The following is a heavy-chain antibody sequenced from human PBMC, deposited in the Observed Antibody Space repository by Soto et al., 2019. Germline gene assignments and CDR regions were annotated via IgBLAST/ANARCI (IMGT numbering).Heavy chain of an antibody. CDR2: ISHDGSNK. J-gene: IGHJ6*02. Sequence: QVQLVESGGGVVQPGRSLRLSCAASGFTFSNYGMHWVRQAPGKGLEWVAVISHDGSNKYYPDSVKGRFTISRDNSRDTLFLQMNSLRGEDTDVYYCGKDIAMVRGVIIGMDVWGQGTTVTVSS. CDR3: GKDIAMVRGVIIGMDV. V-gene: IGHV3-30*18. D-gene: IGHD3-10*01. CDR1: GFTFSNYG.